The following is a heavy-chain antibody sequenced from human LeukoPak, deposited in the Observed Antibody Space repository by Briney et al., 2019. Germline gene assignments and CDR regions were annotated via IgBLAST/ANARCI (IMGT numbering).Heavy chain of an antibody. V-gene: IGHV3-64*01. J-gene: IGHJ3*02. D-gene: IGHD1-26*01. Sequence: PGGSLRLSCAASGFTFSSYAMHWVRHAPGKGLEYVSAISSNGGSTYYANSVKGRFTISRDNSKNTLNLQMGSLRAEDMAVYYCARGDSGSYRSRVPFDIWGQGTMVTVSS. CDR2: ISSNGGST. CDR3: ARGDSGSYRSRVPFDI. CDR1: GFTFSSYA.